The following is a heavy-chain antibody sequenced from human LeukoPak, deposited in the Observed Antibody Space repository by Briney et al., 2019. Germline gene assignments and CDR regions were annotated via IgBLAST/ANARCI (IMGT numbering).Heavy chain of an antibody. CDR2: IYSGGST. J-gene: IGHJ6*02. CDR1: GFTVSSNY. CDR3: ARVGYGDYYYYYGMDV. V-gene: IGHV3-53*01. D-gene: IGHD4-17*01. Sequence: PGGSLRLSCAASGFTVSSNYMSWVRQAPGKGLEWVSVIYSGGSTYYADSVKGRFTISRDNSKNTLYLQMNSLRAEDTAAYYCARVGYGDYYYYYGMDVWGQGTTVTVSS.